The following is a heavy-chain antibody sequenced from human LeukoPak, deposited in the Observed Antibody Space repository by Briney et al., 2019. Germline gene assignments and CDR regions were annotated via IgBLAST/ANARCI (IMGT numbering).Heavy chain of an antibody. CDR2: IYYIGST. J-gene: IGHJ5*02. CDR3: ARGDRSTYAGRFDP. Sequence: SETLSLICTVSGGSISSYYWSWIRQPPGKGLEWIGYIYYIGSTNYNPSLKRRVTMSVDTSKNQFSLKLSSVTAADTAVYYCARGDRSTYAGRFDPWGQGTLVTVSS. D-gene: IGHD6-13*01. V-gene: IGHV4-59*01. CDR1: GGSISSYY.